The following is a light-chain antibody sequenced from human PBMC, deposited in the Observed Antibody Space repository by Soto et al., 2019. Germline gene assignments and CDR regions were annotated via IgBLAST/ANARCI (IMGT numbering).Light chain of an antibody. V-gene: IGKV1-5*03. CDR2: KAS. J-gene: IGKJ1*01. CDR1: QTISSW. CDR3: KHYNSYSEA. Sequence: LQMTQSPSALSVDVGSGVTITCPSSQTISSWLAWYQQKPGKAPKLLIYKASTLKSGVPSRFSGSGSGTEFTLTISSLQTDDFATYYCKHYNSYSEAFGKGAKVDIK.